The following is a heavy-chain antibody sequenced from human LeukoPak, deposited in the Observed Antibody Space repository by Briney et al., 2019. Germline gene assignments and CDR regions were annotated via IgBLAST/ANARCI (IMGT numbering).Heavy chain of an antibody. CDR1: GFTFDDYA. CDR3: AKVGPYIAVAGFFDY. CDR2: ISWNSGSI. J-gene: IGHJ4*02. Sequence: PGRSLRLSCAASGFTFDDYAMHWVQQAPGKGLEWVSGISWNSGSIGYADSVKGRFTISGDNAKNSLYLQMNSLRAEDTALYYCAKVGPYIAVAGFFDYWGQGTLVTVSS. D-gene: IGHD6-19*01. V-gene: IGHV3-9*01.